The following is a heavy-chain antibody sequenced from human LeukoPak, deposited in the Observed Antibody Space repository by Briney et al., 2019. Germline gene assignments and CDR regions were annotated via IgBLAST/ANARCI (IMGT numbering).Heavy chain of an antibody. CDR1: GFTFSSYS. Sequence: GGSLRLSCAASGFTFSSYSMNWVRQAPGKGLVWVSRINSDVSGTSYADSVKGRFTISRDNAKNTLYLQMNSLRAEDTGVYYCARDPNYYDSSGPAMDVWGKGTTVTVSS. CDR3: ARDPNYYDSSGPAMDV. CDR2: INSDVSGT. J-gene: IGHJ6*03. V-gene: IGHV3-74*01. D-gene: IGHD3-22*01.